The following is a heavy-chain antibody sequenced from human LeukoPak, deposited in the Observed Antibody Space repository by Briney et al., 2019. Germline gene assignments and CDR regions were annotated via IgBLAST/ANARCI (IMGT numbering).Heavy chain of an antibody. V-gene: IGHV4-34*01. Sequence: SETLSLTCAVYGGSFSGYYWSWIRQPPGKGLEWIGEINHSGSTNYNPSLKSRVTISVDTSKNQFSLKLSSVTAADTAVYYCARRYGSGSFDPWGQGTLVTVSS. J-gene: IGHJ5*02. CDR2: INHSGST. D-gene: IGHD3-10*01. CDR3: ARRYGSGSFDP. CDR1: GGSFSGYY.